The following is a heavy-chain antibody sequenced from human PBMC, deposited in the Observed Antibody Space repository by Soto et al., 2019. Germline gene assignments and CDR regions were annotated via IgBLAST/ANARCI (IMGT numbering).Heavy chain of an antibody. Sequence: VVSLRLSCAASGFSFGSYALSWVRQAPGKGLEWVSTISGSDGKTFYADSVKGRFSISRDTSQNTLYLQMNSLRADDTAIYYCARWSYLDYWGQGTRVTVS. CDR2: ISGSDGKT. CDR1: GFSFGSYA. J-gene: IGHJ4*02. D-gene: IGHD3-3*01. V-gene: IGHV3-23*01. CDR3: ARWSYLDY.